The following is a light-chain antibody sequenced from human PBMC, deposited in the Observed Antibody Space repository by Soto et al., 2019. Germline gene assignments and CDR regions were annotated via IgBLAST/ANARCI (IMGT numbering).Light chain of an antibody. J-gene: IGKJ1*01. CDR3: QQSYSSPWT. V-gene: IGKV1-39*01. Sequence: DILMTQSPSSLSASVVDRVTITCRASQTITNYLNWYQQKPGKAPKLLIYAASTLLSGVTSRFTGGGSGTDFTLTIDSLQPEDFATYFCQQSYSSPWTFGQGTKVEI. CDR2: AAS. CDR1: QTITNY.